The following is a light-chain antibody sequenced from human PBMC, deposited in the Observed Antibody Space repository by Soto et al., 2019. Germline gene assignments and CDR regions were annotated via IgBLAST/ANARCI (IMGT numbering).Light chain of an antibody. J-gene: IGKJ1*01. CDR3: QQYGTSLPWT. CDR2: GAS. CDR1: QSVSSNY. V-gene: IGKV3-20*01. Sequence: PGARATLSCRASQSVSSNYLAWYQQKLGQAPRLLIYGASSRATGIPDRFSGSGSGTDFTLTISRLEPEDFAVYYCQQYGTSLPWTFGQGTKVESK.